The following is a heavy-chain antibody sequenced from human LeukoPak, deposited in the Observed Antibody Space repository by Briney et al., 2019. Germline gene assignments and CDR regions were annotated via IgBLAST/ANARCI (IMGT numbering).Heavy chain of an antibody. CDR3: ARVGLGEWFFDL. D-gene: IGHD1-26*01. CDR2: IRYDGSNE. V-gene: IGHV3-30*02. Sequence: GGSLRLSCAASGFSFSGYGMHWVRQAPGKGLEWVAFIRYDGSNEYYADSVKGRFTISRDNAENTLYLQMNSLGAEDTAVYYCARVGLGEWFFDLWGRGTLVTVSS. CDR1: GFSFSGYG. J-gene: IGHJ2*01.